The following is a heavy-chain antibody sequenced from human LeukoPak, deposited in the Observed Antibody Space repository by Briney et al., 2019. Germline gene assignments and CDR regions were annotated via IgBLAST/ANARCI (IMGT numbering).Heavy chain of an antibody. CDR3: ARDRSRSSWSSY. CDR1: GGTFSSYA. J-gene: IGHJ4*02. D-gene: IGHD6-13*01. Sequence: GSSVKVSCKASGGTFSSYAISWVRQAPGQGLEWMGRIIPILGIANYAQKFQGRVTITADKSTSTAYMELSSLRSEDTAVYYCARDRSRSSWSSYWGQGTLVTVSS. CDR2: IIPILGIA. V-gene: IGHV1-69*04.